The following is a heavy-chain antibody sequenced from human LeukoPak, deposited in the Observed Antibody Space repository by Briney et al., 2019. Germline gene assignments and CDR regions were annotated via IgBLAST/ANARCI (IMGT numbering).Heavy chain of an antibody. CDR1: GFNINDYY. V-gene: IGHV3-11*06. CDR2: ISENSRYT. CDR3: AKPEGLYYMDV. Sequence: GGSLRLSCAASGFNINDYYMGWLRQAPGKGLEWISYISENSRYTNYADSVKGRFTISRDNSKNTLYLQMNSLRAEDTAVYYCAKPEGLYYMDVWGKGTTVTVSS. J-gene: IGHJ6*03.